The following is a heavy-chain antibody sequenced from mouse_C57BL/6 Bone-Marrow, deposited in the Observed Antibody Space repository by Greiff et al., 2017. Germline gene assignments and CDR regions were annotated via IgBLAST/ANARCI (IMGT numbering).Heavy chain of an antibody. V-gene: IGHV1-50*01. CDR1: GYTFTSYW. J-gene: IGHJ2*01. CDR2: IDPSDSYT. Sequence: QVQLQQPGAELVKPGASVKLSCKASGYTFTSYWMQWVKQRPGQGLEWIGEIDPSDSYTNYNQKFKGKATLTVDTSSSTAYMQLSSLTSEDSAVYYCAREEGGLDYWGQGTTLTVSS. CDR3: AREEGGLDY.